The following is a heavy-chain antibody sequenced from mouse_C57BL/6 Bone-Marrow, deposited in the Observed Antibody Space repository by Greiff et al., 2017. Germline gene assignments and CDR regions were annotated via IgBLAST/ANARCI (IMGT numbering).Heavy chain of an antibody. CDR2: ISYDGSN. CDR1: GYSITSGYY. D-gene: IGHD6-1*01. CDR3: ASDVLRCAY. V-gene: IGHV3-6*01. J-gene: IGHJ3*01. Sequence: ESGPGLVKPSQSLSLTCSVTGYSITSGYYWNWIRQFPGNKLEWMGYISYDGSNNYNPSLKNRISITRDPSKNQFFLKLNSVTTEDTATYYCASDVLRCAYWGQGTLVTVSA.